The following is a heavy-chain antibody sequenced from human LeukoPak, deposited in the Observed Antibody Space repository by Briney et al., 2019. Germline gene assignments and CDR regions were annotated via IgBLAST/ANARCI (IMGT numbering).Heavy chain of an antibody. CDR1: GFTFSSYS. CDR2: ISSSSSYI. D-gene: IGHD1-26*01. Sequence: GGSLRLPCAASGFTFSSYSMNWVRQAPGKGLEWVSSISSSSSYIYYADSVKGRFTISRDNAKNSLYLQMNSLRAEDTAVYYCARDREGSSFFDYWGQGTLVTVSS. V-gene: IGHV3-21*01. CDR3: ARDREGSSFFDY. J-gene: IGHJ4*02.